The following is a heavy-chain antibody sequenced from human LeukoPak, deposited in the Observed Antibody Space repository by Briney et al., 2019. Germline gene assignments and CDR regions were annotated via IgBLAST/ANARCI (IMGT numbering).Heavy chain of an antibody. CDR3: ASEGEDAFDI. J-gene: IGHJ3*02. CDR1: GFTFSSYG. Sequence: GGSLRLSCAASGFTFSSYGMHWVRQAPGKGLEWVAVISYDGSNKYYADSVKGRFTISRDNSKNTLYLQMNSLRAEDTAVYYCASEGEDAFDIWGQGTMVTVSS. CDR2: ISYDGSNK. D-gene: IGHD3-16*01. V-gene: IGHV3-30*03.